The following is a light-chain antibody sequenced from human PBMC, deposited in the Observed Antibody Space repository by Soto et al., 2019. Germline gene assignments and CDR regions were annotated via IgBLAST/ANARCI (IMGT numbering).Light chain of an antibody. CDR2: DVS. V-gene: IGLV2-11*01. J-gene: IGLJ1*01. Sequence: QSALTQPRSVSGSPGQSVTISCTGTSSDVGGYNHVFWYQQHPGKAPKLMIYDVSKRPSGVPDRFSGSKSGNTASLTISGLQAEDEADYYCCSYAGSIYVFGTGTKGTAL. CDR1: SSDVGGYNH. CDR3: CSYAGSIYV.